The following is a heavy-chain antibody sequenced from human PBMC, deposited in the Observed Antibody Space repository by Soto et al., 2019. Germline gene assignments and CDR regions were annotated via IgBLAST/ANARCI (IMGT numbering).Heavy chain of an antibody. CDR1: GFRFDDYA. CDR2: VSWSSGSI. Sequence: GRSLRLSCAASGFRFDDYAMHWVRHAKGKGLEWVSGVSWSSGSIGYAASVKGRFTISRDNDGNSLFLQMNGLRSDDTALYYCARTTVTTGFYYGMDLWGQGTMVTVS. V-gene: IGHV3-9*01. D-gene: IGHD4-17*01. CDR3: ARTTVTTGFYYGMDL. J-gene: IGHJ6*02.